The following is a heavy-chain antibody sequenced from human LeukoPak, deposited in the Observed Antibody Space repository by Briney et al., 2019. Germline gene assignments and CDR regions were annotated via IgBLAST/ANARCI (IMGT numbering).Heavy chain of an antibody. CDR2: INPNSGGT. J-gene: IGHJ4*02. CDR3: AKAVMYYYDSSGYPTDY. CDR1: GYTFTGYY. D-gene: IGHD3-22*01. V-gene: IGHV1-2*02. Sequence: ASVKVSCKASGYTFTGYYMHWVRQAPGQGLEWMGWINPNSGGTNYAQKFQGRVTMTTDTSTSTAYMELRSLRSDDTAVYYCAKAVMYYYDSSGYPTDYWGQGTLVTVSS.